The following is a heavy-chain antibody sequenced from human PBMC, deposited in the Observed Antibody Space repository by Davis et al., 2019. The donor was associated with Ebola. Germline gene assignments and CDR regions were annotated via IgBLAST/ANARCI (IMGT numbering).Heavy chain of an antibody. CDR1: GFTFSSYA. J-gene: IGHJ4*02. D-gene: IGHD1-1*01. CDR3: ARQLYGLYLDY. V-gene: IGHV3-23*01. Sequence: GGSLRLSCAASGFTFSSYAMTWARQALGKGLEWVSAVTSSGGGTYYADSVKGRFTISRDNSKNTLYLQMNSLRAEDTAVYYCARQLYGLYLDYWGQGTLVTVSS. CDR2: VTSSGGGT.